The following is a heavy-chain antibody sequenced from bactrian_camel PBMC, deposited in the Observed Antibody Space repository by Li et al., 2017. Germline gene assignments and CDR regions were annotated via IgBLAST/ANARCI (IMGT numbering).Heavy chain of an antibody. CDR3: GAGPPATWCRPKASFGY. J-gene: IGHJ6*01. Sequence: HVQLVESGGGSVQVGGSLTLSCVASGYTPNRRCMGWFHQAPGKEREGVATITSDGHTSYADSVKGRFTISQDNAKNTVYLQMNSLAPEDTGMYYCGAGPPATWCRPKASFGYLGQGTQVTVS. CDR2: ITSDGHT. D-gene: IGHD1*01. CDR1: GYTPNRRC. V-gene: IGHV3S53*01.